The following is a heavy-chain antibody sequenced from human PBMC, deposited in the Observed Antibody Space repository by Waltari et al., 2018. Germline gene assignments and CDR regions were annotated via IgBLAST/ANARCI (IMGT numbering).Heavy chain of an antibody. J-gene: IGHJ2*01. D-gene: IGHD2-21*01. CDR2: IYSSGTT. CDR3: ARSAVVVYWYFDL. V-gene: IGHV3-53*01. Sequence: VQLVESGGTLIQPGASLTLSCAASGFRFRQHYMAWLRQAPGKGLEWVSMIYSSGTTYYADSVKGRFTISKDTSKNTVSLQMHNLRAEDTAVYFCARSAVVVYWYFDLWGRGSLVTVSS. CDR1: GFRFRQHY.